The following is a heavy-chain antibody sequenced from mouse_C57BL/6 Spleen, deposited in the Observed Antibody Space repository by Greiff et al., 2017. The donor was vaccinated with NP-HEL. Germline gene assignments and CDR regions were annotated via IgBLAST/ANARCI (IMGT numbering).Heavy chain of an antibody. CDR3: ARTNSNPYYYAMDY. V-gene: IGHV2-2*01. CDR1: GFSLTSYG. CDR2: IWSGGST. Sequence: VQLQESGPGLVQPSQSLSITCTVSGFSLTSYGVHWVRQSPGKGLEWLGVIWSGGSTDYNAAFISRLSISKDNSKSQVFFKMNSLQADDTAIYYCARTNSNPYYYAMDYWGQGTSVTVSS. D-gene: IGHD2-5*01. J-gene: IGHJ4*01.